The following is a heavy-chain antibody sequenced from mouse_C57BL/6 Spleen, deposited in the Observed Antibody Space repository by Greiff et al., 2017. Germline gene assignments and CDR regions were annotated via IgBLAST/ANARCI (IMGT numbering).Heavy chain of an antibody. CDR2: ISDGGSYT. Sequence: DVKLVESGGGLVKPGGSLKLSCAASGFTFSSYAMSWVRQTPEKRLELVATISDGGSYTYYPDNVKGRFTISRDNAKNNLYLQMSHLKSEDTAMYYCARAMVPYYAMDYWGQGTSVTVSS. CDR3: ARAMVPYYAMDY. J-gene: IGHJ4*01. D-gene: IGHD2-2*01. CDR1: GFTFSSYA. V-gene: IGHV5-4*03.